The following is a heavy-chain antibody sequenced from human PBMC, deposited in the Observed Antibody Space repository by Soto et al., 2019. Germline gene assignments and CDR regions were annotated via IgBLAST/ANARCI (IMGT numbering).Heavy chain of an antibody. Sequence: SVKVSCKASGGTFSSYAISWVRQAPGQGLEWMGGIIPIFGTANYAQKFQGRVTITADESTSTAYMELSSLRSEDTAVYYCASGRFGTDDAFDIWGQGTMVNVSS. CDR3: ASGRFGTDDAFDI. J-gene: IGHJ3*02. V-gene: IGHV1-69*13. D-gene: IGHD3-10*01. CDR2: IIPIFGTA. CDR1: GGTFSSYA.